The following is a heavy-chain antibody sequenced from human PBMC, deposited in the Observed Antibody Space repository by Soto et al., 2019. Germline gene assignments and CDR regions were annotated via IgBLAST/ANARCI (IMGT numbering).Heavy chain of an antibody. Sequence: ASETLSLTCTVSGGSISSSSYYWGWIRQPPGKGLEWIGSIYYSGSTYYNPSLKSRVTISVDTSKNQFSLKLSSVTAADTAVYYCARVKIVVRIERCTNGVYYVDWFDPWGQGTLVTVSS. D-gene: IGHD2-8*01. CDR3: ARVKIVVRIERCTNGVYYVDWFDP. J-gene: IGHJ5*02. V-gene: IGHV4-39*01. CDR1: GGSISSSSYY. CDR2: IYYSGST.